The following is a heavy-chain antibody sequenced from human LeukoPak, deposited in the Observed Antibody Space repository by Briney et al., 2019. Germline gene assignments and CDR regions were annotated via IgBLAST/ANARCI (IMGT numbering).Heavy chain of an antibody. CDR1: AYTFTSYG. CDR3: ARARALVGRYGLDP. CDR2: IIPYNGNT. Sequence: SVRVSCKASAYTFTSYGISGGREAPGQGGERGGWIIPYNGNTNYAHTLQGRLTMSTDTSTSTPYMQLRSLRSDDTAVYYCARARALVGRYGLDPCGQGTLVTVSS. V-gene: IGHV1-18*01. J-gene: IGHJ5*02. D-gene: IGHD3-9*01.